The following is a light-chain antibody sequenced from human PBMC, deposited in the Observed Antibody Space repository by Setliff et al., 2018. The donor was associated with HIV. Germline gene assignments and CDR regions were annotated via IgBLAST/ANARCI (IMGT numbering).Light chain of an antibody. CDR2: EVS. Sequence: QSAPAQPPSASGSPGQSVTISCTGTSSDVGGYPYVSWYQQHPGKAPKLMIFEVSERPSGVPDRFSGSKSGNTASLTVSGLQAEDEADYYCSSYAGSNRVFGTGTKVTVL. J-gene: IGLJ1*01. CDR3: SSYAGSNRV. V-gene: IGLV2-8*01. CDR1: SSDVGGYPY.